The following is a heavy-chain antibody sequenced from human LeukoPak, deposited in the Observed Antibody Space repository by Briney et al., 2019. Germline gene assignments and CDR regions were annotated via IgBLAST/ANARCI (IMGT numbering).Heavy chain of an antibody. J-gene: IGHJ3*02. CDR2: ISYDGSNK. Sequence: GRSLRLSCAASGFTFSSYAMHWVRQAPGKGLEWVAVISYDGSNKYYADSVKGRFTTSRDNSKNTLYLQMNSLGAEDTAVYYCARDVFSGSYYNYAFDIWGQGTMVTVSS. CDR1: GFTFSSYA. D-gene: IGHD1-26*01. CDR3: ARDVFSGSYYNYAFDI. V-gene: IGHV3-30*04.